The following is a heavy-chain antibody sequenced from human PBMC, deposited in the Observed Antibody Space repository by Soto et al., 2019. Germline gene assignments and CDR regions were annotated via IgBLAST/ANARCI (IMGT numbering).Heavy chain of an antibody. Sequence: EVQLVESGGGWVQPGESLRLSCAASGFSVRNNYMSWVRQAPGKGLEWVSLIQKSGTTSYADSVKGRITVSRNNSKNILYLQMNSLRSEDTAVYFCARDPGLSAFDIWGQGTIVTVSS. D-gene: IGHD3-16*01. CDR1: GFSVRNNY. CDR3: ARDPGLSAFDI. J-gene: IGHJ3*02. CDR2: IQKSGTT. V-gene: IGHV3-66*01.